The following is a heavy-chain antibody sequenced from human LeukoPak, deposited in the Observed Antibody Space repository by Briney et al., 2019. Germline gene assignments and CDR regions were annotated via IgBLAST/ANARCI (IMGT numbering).Heavy chain of an antibody. CDR3: ARRYNWNYDRFDP. CDR1: GYTFTSYY. CDR2: INPNGGST. Sequence: GASVKVSCKASGYTFTSYYMHWVRQAPGQGLEWMGIINPNGGSTSYAQKLQGRVTMTTDTSTSTAYMELRSLRSDDTAVYYCARRYNWNYDRFDPWGQGTLVTVSS. J-gene: IGHJ5*02. D-gene: IGHD1-7*01. V-gene: IGHV1-46*01.